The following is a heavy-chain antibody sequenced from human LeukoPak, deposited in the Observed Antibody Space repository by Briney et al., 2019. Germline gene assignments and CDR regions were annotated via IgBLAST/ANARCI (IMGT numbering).Heavy chain of an antibody. CDR1: GFTFSSYA. D-gene: IGHD3-16*01. Sequence: GGSLRLSCAASGFTFSSYAMHWVRQAPGKGLEWVAVISYDGSNKYYADSVEGRFTASRDNSKNTLYLEMNSLRYDDTALYYCAREAAWGNWYFDLWGRGTLVTVSS. V-gene: IGHV3-30-3*01. CDR3: AREAAWGNWYFDL. J-gene: IGHJ2*01. CDR2: ISYDGSNK.